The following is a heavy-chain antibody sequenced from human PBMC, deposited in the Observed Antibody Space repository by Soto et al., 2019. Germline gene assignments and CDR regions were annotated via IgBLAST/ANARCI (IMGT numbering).Heavy chain of an antibody. V-gene: IGHV4-34*01. J-gene: IGHJ5*02. CDR3: ARGRITMVRGRDWFDP. CDR2: INHSGST. Sequence: QVQLQQWGAGLLKPSETLSLTCAVYGGSFSGYYWSWIRQPPGKGLEWIGEINHSGSTNYNPSLKSRVTISVDTSKNQFALKLSSVTAADTAVYYCARGRITMVRGRDWFDPWGKGTLVTVSS. D-gene: IGHD3-10*01. CDR1: GGSFSGYY.